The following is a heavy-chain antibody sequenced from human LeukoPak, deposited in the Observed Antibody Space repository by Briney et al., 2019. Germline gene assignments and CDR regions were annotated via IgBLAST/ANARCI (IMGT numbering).Heavy chain of an antibody. V-gene: IGHV1-69*04. CDR2: IIPILGIA. CDR1: GGTFSSYA. Sequence: SVKVSCKASGGTFSSYAISWVRQAPGQGLEWMGRIIPILGIANYAQKFQGRVTITADKSTSTAYMELSSLRSEDTAVYYCARDQGLTAPPPYGLDVWGQGTTVTVSS. CDR3: ARDQGLTAPPPYGLDV. J-gene: IGHJ6*02. D-gene: IGHD5-18*01.